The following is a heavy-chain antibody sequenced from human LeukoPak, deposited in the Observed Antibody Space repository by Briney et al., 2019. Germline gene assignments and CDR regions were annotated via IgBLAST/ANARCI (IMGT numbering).Heavy chain of an antibody. CDR2: INHSEST. V-gene: IGHV4-34*01. J-gene: IGHJ4*02. CDR1: GGSFSGYY. D-gene: IGHD3-22*01. CDR3: ARGRVHYYDSSGYYY. Sequence: SETLSLTCAVYGGSFSGYYWSWIRQPPGKGLEWIGEINHSESTNYNPSLKSRVTISVDTSKNQFSLKLSSVTAADTAVYYCARGRVHYYDSSGYYYGGQGPLVTVSS.